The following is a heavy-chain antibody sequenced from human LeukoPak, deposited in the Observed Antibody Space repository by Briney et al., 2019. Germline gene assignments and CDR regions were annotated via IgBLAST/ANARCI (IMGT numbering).Heavy chain of an antibody. V-gene: IGHV1-69*13. J-gene: IGHJ4*02. CDR2: ITPIFGTA. Sequence: SVKVSCKASGGTFSSYAISWVRQAPGQGLEWMGGITPIFGTANYAQKFQGRVTITADESTSTAYMELSSLRSEDTAVYYCARTGKSSNYRFDYWGQGTLVTVSS. CDR3: ARTGKSSNYRFDY. CDR1: GGTFSSYA. D-gene: IGHD1-14*01.